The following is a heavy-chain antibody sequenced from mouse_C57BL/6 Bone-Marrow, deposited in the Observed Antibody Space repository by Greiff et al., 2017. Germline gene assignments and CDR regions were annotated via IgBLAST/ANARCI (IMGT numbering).Heavy chain of an antibody. Sequence: QVQLQQPGAELVKPGASVKLSCKASGYTFTSYWMHWVKQRPGRGLEWIGRIDPNSGGPKYNEKFKSKATLTVDTPSSTAYMQLSSLTSEDSAVYYGAREELGRENYYAMDYWGQGTSVTVSS. D-gene: IGHD4-1*01. J-gene: IGHJ4*01. CDR1: GYTFTSYW. V-gene: IGHV1-72*01. CDR2: IDPNSGGP. CDR3: AREELGRENYYAMDY.